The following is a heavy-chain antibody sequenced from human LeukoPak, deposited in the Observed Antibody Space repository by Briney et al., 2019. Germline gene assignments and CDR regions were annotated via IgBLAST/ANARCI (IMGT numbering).Heavy chain of an antibody. D-gene: IGHD6-13*01. CDR2: ISSSSSYI. J-gene: IGHJ4*02. Sequence: GGSLRLSCAASGFTFSSYSMNWVRQAPGKGLEWVSSISSSSSYIYYADSVKGRFTISRDNAKNSLYLQMSSLRAEDTAVYYCARDGGSSWYFDYWGQGTLVTVSS. CDR3: ARDGGSSWYFDY. V-gene: IGHV3-21*01. CDR1: GFTFSSYS.